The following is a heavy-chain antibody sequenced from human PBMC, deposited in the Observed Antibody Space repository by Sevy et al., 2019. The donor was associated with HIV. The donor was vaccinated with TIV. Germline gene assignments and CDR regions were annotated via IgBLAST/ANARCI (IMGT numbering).Heavy chain of an antibody. D-gene: IGHD6-19*01. CDR2: IWYDGTNR. CDR3: AREDIRVAGIGYYFHS. CDR1: GFSISGYG. J-gene: IGHJ4*02. V-gene: IGHV3-33*01. Sequence: GGSLSLSCAASGFSISGYGMHWVRQAPGKGLEWVVVIWYDGTNREYADSVKGRFTISRDNSKNTLYLQMNSLRVEDTAVYYCAREDIRVAGIGYYFHSWGQGTLVTVSS.